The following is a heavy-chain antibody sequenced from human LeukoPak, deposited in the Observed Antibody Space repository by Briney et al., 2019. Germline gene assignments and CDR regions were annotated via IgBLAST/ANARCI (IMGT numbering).Heavy chain of an antibody. CDR3: ASYAGNSYCAGDCYLSWFDP. J-gene: IGHJ5*02. Sequence: GGSLRLACAASGFTFSSYSMNWVRQAPGKGLEWVSSISSSSSYIYYADSVKGRFAISRDNAKNSLYLQMNSLRAEDTAVYYCASYAGNSYCAGDCYLSWFDPWGQGTLVTVSS. CDR2: ISSSSSYI. D-gene: IGHD2-21*02. CDR1: GFTFSSYS. V-gene: IGHV3-21*01.